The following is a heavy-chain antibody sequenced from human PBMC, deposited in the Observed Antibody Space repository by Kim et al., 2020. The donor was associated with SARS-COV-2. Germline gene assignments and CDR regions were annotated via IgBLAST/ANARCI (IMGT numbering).Heavy chain of an antibody. CDR3: ARRTVVNSGSYYHGLDV. V-gene: IGHV5-51*01. Sequence: GESLKISCKASGYFFDSHWIGWVRQTPGKGVEWMGIIYPGDSDTRYSPSFQGQVTISAEKSISSAYLQWSSLKASDTAIYYCARRTVVNSGSYYHGLDVW. J-gene: IGHJ6*01. CDR2: IYPGDSDT. CDR1: GYFFDSHW. D-gene: IGHD2-21*01.